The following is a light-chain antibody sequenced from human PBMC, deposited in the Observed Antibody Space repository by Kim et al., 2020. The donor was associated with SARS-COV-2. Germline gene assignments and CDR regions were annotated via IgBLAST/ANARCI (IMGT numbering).Light chain of an antibody. Sequence: VPIACPESSSNIGAGYDVHWYQQLPGTAPILLIYGNSNRPSGVPDRFSGSKSGTSASLAITGLQAEDEADYYCQSYDSSLSGWVFGGGTQLTVL. CDR3: QSYDSSLSGWV. J-gene: IGLJ3*02. CDR1: SSNIGAGYD. CDR2: GNS. V-gene: IGLV1-40*01.